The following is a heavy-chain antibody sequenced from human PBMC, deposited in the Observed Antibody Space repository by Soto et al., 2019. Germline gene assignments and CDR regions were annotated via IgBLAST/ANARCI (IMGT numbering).Heavy chain of an antibody. CDR3: AREVYYYDSGGSPAGY. Sequence: ASVKVSCKASGYTFTSYGISWVRQAPGQGLEWMGWISAYNGNTNYAQKLQGRVTMTTDTSTSTAYMELRSLRSDDTAVYYCAREVYYYDSGGSPAGYWGQGTLVTVSS. V-gene: IGHV1-18*01. J-gene: IGHJ4*02. CDR1: GYTFTSYG. CDR2: ISAYNGNT. D-gene: IGHD3-22*01.